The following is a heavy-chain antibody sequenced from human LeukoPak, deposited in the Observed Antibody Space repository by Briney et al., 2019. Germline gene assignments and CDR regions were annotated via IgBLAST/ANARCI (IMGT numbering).Heavy chain of an antibody. CDR2: INHSGST. V-gene: IGHV4-34*01. CDR3: ARQALLWFGDPDPDVFNM. D-gene: IGHD3-10*01. J-gene: IGHJ3*02. CDR1: GGSFSGYY. Sequence: SETLSLTCAVYGGSFSGYYWSWLRQPPGKGLEWIGEINHSGSTNYNLSLKSRVTISVDTSKNQFSLKLSSVTATDTAVYYCARQALLWFGDPDPDVFNMWGQGTMVTVSS.